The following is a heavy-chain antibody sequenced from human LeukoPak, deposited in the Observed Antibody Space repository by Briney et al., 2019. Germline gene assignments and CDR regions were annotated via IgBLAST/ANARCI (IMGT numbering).Heavy chain of an antibody. CDR2: IYTSGST. CDR1: GGSISSYY. D-gene: IGHD3-22*01. Sequence: SETLSLTCTVSGGSISSYYWSWIRQPAGKGLEWIGRIYTSGSTNYNPSLKSRVTMSVDTSKNQFSLKLSSVTAADTAVYYCVRGGGYDSSGYYYAFDYWGQGTLVTVSS. CDR3: VRGGGYDSSGYYYAFDY. V-gene: IGHV4-4*07. J-gene: IGHJ4*02.